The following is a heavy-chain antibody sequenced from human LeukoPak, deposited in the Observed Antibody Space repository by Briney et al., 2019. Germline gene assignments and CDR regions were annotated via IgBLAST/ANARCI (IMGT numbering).Heavy chain of an antibody. D-gene: IGHD3-22*01. CDR1: GFTFSDHY. CDR2: TRNKANSYTT. V-gene: IGHV3-72*01. Sequence: GGSLRLSCAASGFTFSDHYMDWVRQAPGKGLEWVGRTRNKANSYTTEYAASVKGRFTISRDDSKNSLYLQINSLKTEDTAVYYCARVRSGSIPPYFDYWGQGTLVTVSS. J-gene: IGHJ4*02. CDR3: ARVRSGSIPPYFDY.